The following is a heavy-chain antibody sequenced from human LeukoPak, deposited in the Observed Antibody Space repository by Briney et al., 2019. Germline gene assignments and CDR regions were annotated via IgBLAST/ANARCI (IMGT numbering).Heavy chain of an antibody. CDR2: IYYSGST. D-gene: IGHD3-16*02. J-gene: IGHJ5*02. CDR1: GGSISSGGYY. V-gene: IGHV4-31*11. Sequence: SQTLSLTCAVSGGSISSGGYYWSWIRQHPGKGLEWIGYIYYSGSTYYNPSLKSRVTISVDTSKNQFSLKLSSVTAADTAVYYCARDRMITFGGVIVIPPYNWFDPWGQGTLVTVSS. CDR3: ARDRMITFGGVIVIPPYNWFDP.